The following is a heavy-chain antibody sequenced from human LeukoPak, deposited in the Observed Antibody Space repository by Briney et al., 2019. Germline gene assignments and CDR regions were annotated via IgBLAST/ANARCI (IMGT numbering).Heavy chain of an antibody. CDR3: ARVHDFWSGFFDY. V-gene: IGHV1-46*01. J-gene: IGHJ4*02. CDR2: INPLGGST. D-gene: IGHD3-3*01. Sequence: ASVKVSCKASGYTFTTYYMHWVRQAPGQGLEWMGIINPLGGSTTYAHKFQDRLTMTRDTPTSTVYMELSSLRSEDTAVYYCARVHDFWSGFFDYWGQGTLVTASS. CDR1: GYTFTTYY.